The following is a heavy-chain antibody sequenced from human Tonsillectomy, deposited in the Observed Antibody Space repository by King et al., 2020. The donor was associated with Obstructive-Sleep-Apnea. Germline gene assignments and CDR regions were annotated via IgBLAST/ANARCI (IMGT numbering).Heavy chain of an antibody. D-gene: IGHD6-13*01. V-gene: IGHV5-51*01. Sequence: VQLVQSGAEVKKPGESLKISCKGSGYNFPSYYIAWVRQTPGKGLECMGIIYPGDSDARYSPSFQGQVTISVEKSISTAYLQWNSLKASDTAMYFCARRGIYSASWYPKWFDAWGQGTLVTVSS. CDR1: GYNFPSYY. J-gene: IGHJ5*02. CDR3: ARRGIYSASWYPKWFDA. CDR2: IYPGDSDA.